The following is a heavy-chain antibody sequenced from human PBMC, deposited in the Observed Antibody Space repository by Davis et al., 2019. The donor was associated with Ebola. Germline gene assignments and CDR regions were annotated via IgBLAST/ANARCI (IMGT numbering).Heavy chain of an antibody. CDR3: ARDIGYSDGWPDYYYYGMDV. V-gene: IGHV3-30*04. CDR1: AFTFSLFA. D-gene: IGHD6-19*01. CDR2: VSYDGRHK. Sequence: GESLKISCAASAFTFSLFAMHWVRQAPGKGLQWVAVVSYDGRHKYYADSVKGRFTISRDNSKNTFNLQMNSLTAEDTAVYYCARDIGYSDGWPDYYYYGMDVWGQGTTVTVS. J-gene: IGHJ6*02.